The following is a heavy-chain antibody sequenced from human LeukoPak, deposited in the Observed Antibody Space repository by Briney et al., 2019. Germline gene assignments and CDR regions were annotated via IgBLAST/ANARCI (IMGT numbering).Heavy chain of an antibody. CDR1: GSTFSSYA. V-gene: IGHV3-23*01. D-gene: IGHD3-3*01. CDR2: ISGSGGST. CDR3: AKVDYDFWSGLYYFDY. J-gene: IGHJ4*02. Sequence: GASLRLSCAASGSTFSSYAMSWVRQAPGKGLEWVSAISGSGGSTYYADSVKGRFTISRDNSKNTLYLQMNSLRAEDTAVYYCAKVDYDFWSGLYYFDYWGQGTLVTVSS.